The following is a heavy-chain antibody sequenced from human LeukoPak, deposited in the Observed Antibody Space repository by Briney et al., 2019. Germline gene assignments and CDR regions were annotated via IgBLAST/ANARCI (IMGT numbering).Heavy chain of an antibody. CDR3: AKGSYSSGSNYFDY. V-gene: IGHV3-9*03. J-gene: IGHJ4*02. CDR1: GFTFDDYA. CDR2: ISWNSGSI. Sequence: GGSLRLSCAASGFTFDDYAMHWVRQAPGKGREWVSGISWNSGSIGYADSVKGRFTISRDNAKNSLYLQMNSLRAEDMALYYCAKGSYSSGSNYFDYWGQGTLVTFSS. D-gene: IGHD6-19*01.